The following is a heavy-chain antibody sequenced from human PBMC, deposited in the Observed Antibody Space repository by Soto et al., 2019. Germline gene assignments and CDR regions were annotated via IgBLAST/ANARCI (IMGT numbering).Heavy chain of an antibody. V-gene: IGHV3-73*02. Sequence: EVQLVESGGGLVQPGGSLKLSCAASGFTFSGSAMHWVRQASGQGLEWVGRIRSKANSYETAYAASVKGRFTISRDESKNTAYLQMNSLKTEDTAVYYCTRRKYAVGATINWFDPWGQGTLVTVSS. CDR2: IRSKANSYET. J-gene: IGHJ5*02. D-gene: IGHD1-26*01. CDR3: TRRKYAVGATINWFDP. CDR1: GFTFSGSA.